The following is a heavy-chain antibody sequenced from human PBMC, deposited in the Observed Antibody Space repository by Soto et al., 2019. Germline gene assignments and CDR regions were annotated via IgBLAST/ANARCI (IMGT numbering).Heavy chain of an antibody. CDR1: GFIFSSYG. J-gene: IGHJ4*02. Sequence: QVQLVESGGGVVQPGRSLRLSCAASGFIFSSYGMHWVRQAPGKGLEWVAVISYDGSNKYYGDSVKGRFTISRDNSKNTLYLQMNSLRAEDTAVYYCAKDEYANYGYLGYWGQGTLVTVSS. D-gene: IGHD4-17*01. V-gene: IGHV3-30*18. CDR2: ISYDGSNK. CDR3: AKDEYANYGYLGY.